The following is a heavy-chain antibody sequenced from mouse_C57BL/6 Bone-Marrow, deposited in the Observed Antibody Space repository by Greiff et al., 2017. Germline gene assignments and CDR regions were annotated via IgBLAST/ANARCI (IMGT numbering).Heavy chain of an antibody. CDR2: ISNGGGST. Sequence: DVKLVESEGGLVQPGGSLKLSCAASGFTFSDYYMYWVRQTPEKRLEWVAYISNGGGSTYYPDTVKGRFTISRDNAKNTLYLQMSRLKSEDTAMYYCARQGATVVPYAMDYWGQGTSVTVSS. CDR3: ARQGATVVPYAMDY. J-gene: IGHJ4*01. V-gene: IGHV5-12*01. D-gene: IGHD1-1*01. CDR1: GFTFSDYY.